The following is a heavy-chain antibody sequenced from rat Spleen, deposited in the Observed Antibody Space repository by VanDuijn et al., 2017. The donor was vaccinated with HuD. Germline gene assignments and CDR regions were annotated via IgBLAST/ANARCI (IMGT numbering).Heavy chain of an antibody. V-gene: IGHV5-27*01. Sequence: EVQLVESGGGLVQPGGSLKLSCAASGFTFSNYYMAWVRQAPTKGLEWVAYISTGGDTYYRDSMRGRFTISRDNAKSTLYLQMDSLRSEDTATYSCTTGVYPGNFDYWGQGVMVTVSS. J-gene: IGHJ2*01. CDR1: GFTFSNYY. CDR2: ISTGGDT. D-gene: IGHD1-4*01. CDR3: TTGVYPGNFDY.